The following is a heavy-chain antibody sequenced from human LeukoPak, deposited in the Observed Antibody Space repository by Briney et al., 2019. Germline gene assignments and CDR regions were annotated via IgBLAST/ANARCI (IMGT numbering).Heavy chain of an antibody. CDR2: ISYDGSNK. CDR1: GFTFSSYA. CDR3: AKGGSKYYDSSGYFYVAGKPFDI. Sequence: GRSLRLSCAASGFTFSSYAMHWVRQAPGKGLEGVAVISYDGSNKYYADSVNGRVTISRDNSKTTLSLQMNSLEAEDTALYYCAKGGSKYYDSSGYFYVAGKPFDIWGQGTMVTVSS. V-gene: IGHV3-30-3*01. D-gene: IGHD3-22*01. J-gene: IGHJ3*02.